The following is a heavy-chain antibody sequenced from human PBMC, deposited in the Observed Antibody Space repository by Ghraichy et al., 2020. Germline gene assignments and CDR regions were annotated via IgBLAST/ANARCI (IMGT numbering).Heavy chain of an antibody. CDR3: TTAFPGIAVADNFDY. J-gene: IGHJ4*02. Sequence: LSLTCAASGFTFSNAWMSWVRQAPGKGLEWVGRIKTKTDGGTTDYAAPVEGRFTISRDDSKNTLYLQMNSLKTEDTAVYYCTTAFPGIAVADNFDYWGQGTLVTVSS. V-gene: IGHV3-15*01. D-gene: IGHD6-19*01. CDR1: GFTFSNAW. CDR2: IKTKTDGGTT.